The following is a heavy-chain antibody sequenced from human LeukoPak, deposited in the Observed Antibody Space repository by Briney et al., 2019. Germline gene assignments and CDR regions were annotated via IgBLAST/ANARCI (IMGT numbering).Heavy chain of an antibody. CDR1: GFTFSSYW. J-gene: IGHJ4*02. V-gene: IGHV3-7*01. CDR3: ARESPEYYYDSSGYFDY. Sequence: GGSLRLSCAASGFTFSSYWMSWVRQAPGKGLEWVANIKQEGSERYYVDSVKGRFTISRDNAKNSLYLQMNSLRAEDTAVYYCARESPEYYYDSSGYFDYWGQGTLVTVSS. D-gene: IGHD3-22*01. CDR2: IKQEGSER.